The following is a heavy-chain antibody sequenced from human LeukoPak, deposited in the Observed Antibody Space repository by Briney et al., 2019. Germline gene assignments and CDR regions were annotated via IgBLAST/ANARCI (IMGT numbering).Heavy chain of an antibody. CDR1: GFTFSSYA. Sequence: GGSLRLSCAASGFTFSSYAMSWVRQAPGKGLEWVSSISGSGGTTYYADSVKGRFTISRDNSKNTLYLQMNSLRPDDTAVYYCAKGNGKAAAGSVVDYWGQGTLVTVSP. D-gene: IGHD6-13*01. CDR3: AKGNGKAAAGSVVDY. CDR2: ISGSGGTT. V-gene: IGHV3-23*01. J-gene: IGHJ4*02.